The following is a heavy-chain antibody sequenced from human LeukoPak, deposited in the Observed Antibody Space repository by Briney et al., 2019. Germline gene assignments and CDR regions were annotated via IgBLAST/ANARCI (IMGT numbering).Heavy chain of an antibody. D-gene: IGHD3-9*01. CDR2: ISPYNGNT. CDR1: GYTFTGYY. CDR3: ARDSHTGYYLDY. V-gene: IGHV1-18*04. Sequence: ASVKVSCKASGYTFTGYYMHWVRQAPGQGLEWMGWISPYNGNTNYAQKFQGRVTMTSDTSTSTAFMELRSLRSDDTAVYYCARDSHTGYYLDYWGQGTLVTVSS. J-gene: IGHJ4*02.